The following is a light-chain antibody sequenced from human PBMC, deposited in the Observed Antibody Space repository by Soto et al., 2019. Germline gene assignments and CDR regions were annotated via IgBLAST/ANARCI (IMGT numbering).Light chain of an antibody. V-gene: IGKV3-20*01. Sequence: EIVLTQSPGTPSLSPGERATLSCRASQSVSSSYLAWYQQKPGQAPRLLIYGASSRATGIPDRFSGSGSGTDFTLTISRLEPEDFAVYYCQQFGNSPYTFGQGTSLEIK. CDR1: QSVSSSY. J-gene: IGKJ2*01. CDR3: QQFGNSPYT. CDR2: GAS.